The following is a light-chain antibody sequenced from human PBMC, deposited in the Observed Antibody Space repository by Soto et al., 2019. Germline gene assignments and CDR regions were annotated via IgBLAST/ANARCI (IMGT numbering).Light chain of an antibody. J-gene: IGKJ1*01. CDR2: GAS. CDR3: QQRSNWPWT. V-gene: IGKV3-11*01. Sequence: DIVLTQSPGTLSLSPGERARLSCRASQSLDSSFLAWYQQKPGQAPRLLIYGASSRATGIPARFSGSGSGTDFTLTISSLEPEDFAVYYCQQRSNWPWTFGQGTKVDI. CDR1: QSLDSSF.